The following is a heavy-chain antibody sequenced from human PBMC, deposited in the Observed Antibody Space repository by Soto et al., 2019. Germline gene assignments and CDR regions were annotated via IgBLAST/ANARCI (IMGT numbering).Heavy chain of an antibody. V-gene: IGHV4-59*01. D-gene: IGHD3-3*01. CDR1: GGSISRYY. J-gene: IGHJ3*02. CDR2: IYYSGST. Sequence: SETLSLTCTVSGGSISRYYWSWIRQPPGKGLEWIGYIYYSGSTNYNPSLKSRVTISVDTSKNQFSLKLSSVTAADTAVYYCARALRFLEWADAFDIWGQGTMVTVSS. CDR3: ARALRFLEWADAFDI.